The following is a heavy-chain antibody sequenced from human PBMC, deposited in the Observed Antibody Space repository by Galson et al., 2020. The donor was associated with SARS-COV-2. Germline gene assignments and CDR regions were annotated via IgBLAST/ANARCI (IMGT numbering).Heavy chain of an antibody. CDR3: ARDFSYHGMDV. CDR1: GFTFSSYG. Sequence: GGSLRLSCAASGFTFSSYGMHWVRQAPAKGLEWVAVIWYGGSNKYYADSVKGRFTISRDNSKNTLYLQMNSLRAEDTAVYYCARDFSYHGMDVWGQGTTVTVSS. D-gene: IGHD3-3*01. J-gene: IGHJ6*02. CDR2: IWYGGSNK. V-gene: IGHV3-33*01.